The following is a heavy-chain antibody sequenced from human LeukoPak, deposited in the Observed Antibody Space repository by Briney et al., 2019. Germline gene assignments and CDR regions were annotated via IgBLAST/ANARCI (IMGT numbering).Heavy chain of an antibody. CDR1: GFTFSSYG. V-gene: IGHV3-30*18. CDR2: ILYDGSNK. D-gene: IGHD3-9*01. CDR3: AKDQGGTLTREIDY. Sequence: PGGSLRLSCAASGFTFSSYGMHWVRQAPGKGLEWVAVILYDGSNKYYADSMKGRFTISRDNSKNTLYLQMNSLRAEDTAVYYCAKDQGGTLTREIDYWGQGTLVTVSS. J-gene: IGHJ4*02.